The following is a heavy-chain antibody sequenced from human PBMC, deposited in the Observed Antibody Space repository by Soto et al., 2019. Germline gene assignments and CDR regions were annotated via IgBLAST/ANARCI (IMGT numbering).Heavy chain of an antibody. CDR1: GYTFTSYA. CDR2: INAGNGNT. V-gene: IGHV1-3*05. D-gene: IGHD2-21*02. J-gene: IGHJ4*02. Sequence: QVQLVQSGAEEKKPGASVKVSCKASGYTFTSYAMHWVRQAPGQRLEWMGWINAGNGNTKYSQKFQGRVTITRDTSASTAYMELSSLRSEDTAVYYCARGIVVVTALDYWGQGTRVTVSS. CDR3: ARGIVVVTALDY.